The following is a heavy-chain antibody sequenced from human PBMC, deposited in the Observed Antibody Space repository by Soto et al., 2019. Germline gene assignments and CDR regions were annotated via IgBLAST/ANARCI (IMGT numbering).Heavy chain of an antibody. CDR3: ARDRGADALDI. CDR1: GFLFSNYR. Sequence: EVQLVESGGGLVQPGGSLRLSCAASGFLFSNYRMSWVRQVPGRGLEWLAYIKQDGSEKYYVGSLKGRFIISRDNANNSLYLQMNSLRADDTAVYYCARDRGADALDIWGQGTMVTVSS. V-gene: IGHV3-7*05. CDR2: IKQDGSEK. D-gene: IGHD3-10*01. J-gene: IGHJ3*02.